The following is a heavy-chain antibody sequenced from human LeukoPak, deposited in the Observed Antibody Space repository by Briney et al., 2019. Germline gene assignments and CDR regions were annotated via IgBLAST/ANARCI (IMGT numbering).Heavy chain of an antibody. Sequence: GESLKISCKGSGYSFTSYWIDWVRQMPGKGLEWMGIIYPGDSDTRYSPSFQGQVTISADKSISTAYLQWSSLKASATAMYYCARVPGQWLAPRRYFDYWGQGTLVTVSS. CDR1: GYSFTSYW. V-gene: IGHV5-51*01. CDR3: ARVPGQWLAPRRYFDY. D-gene: IGHD6-19*01. CDR2: IYPGDSDT. J-gene: IGHJ4*02.